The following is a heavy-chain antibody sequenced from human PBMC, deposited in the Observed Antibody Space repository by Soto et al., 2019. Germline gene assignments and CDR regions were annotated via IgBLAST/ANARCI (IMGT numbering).Heavy chain of an antibody. CDR2: ISAYNGNT. J-gene: IGHJ4*02. D-gene: IGHD6-19*01. CDR3: ARDRSGWYSWTQQTDY. CDR1: GYTFTSYG. Sequence: ASVKVSCKAFGYTFTSYGISWVRQAPGQGLEWMGWISAYNGNTNYAQKLQGRVTMTTDTSTSTAYMELRSLRSDDTAVYYCARDRSGWYSWTQQTDYWGQGTLVTVSS. V-gene: IGHV1-18*01.